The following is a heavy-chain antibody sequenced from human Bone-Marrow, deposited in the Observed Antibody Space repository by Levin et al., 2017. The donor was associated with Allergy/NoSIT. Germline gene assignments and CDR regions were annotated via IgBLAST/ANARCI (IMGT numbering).Heavy chain of an antibody. J-gene: IGHJ3*02. Sequence: SETLSLTCAVYGTSLSDSSYWGWIRQPPGRGLEWVGESSHFGSTKYNPSLKSRVTISEDTSKNQFSLKVRSVTAADTAVYYCARGHVALDVSAPDAFDMWGQGALVTVSS. CDR1: GTSLSDSSY. CDR3: ARGHVALDVSAPDAFDM. CDR2: SSHFGST. D-gene: IGHD2-8*02. V-gene: IGHV4-34*01.